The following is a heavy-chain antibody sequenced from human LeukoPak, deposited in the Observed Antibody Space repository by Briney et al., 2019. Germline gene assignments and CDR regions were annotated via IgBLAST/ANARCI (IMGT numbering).Heavy chain of an antibody. Sequence: GASVKVSCKASGYTFTSYDINWVRQATGQGLEWMGWMNPQSGDTDYAQKFQGRVTMTRSPSITTAYMELTSPTYEDTAVYYCARVPRRGDQFDPWGQGTLVTVSS. CDR2: MNPQSGDT. CDR1: GYTFTSYD. V-gene: IGHV1-8*01. J-gene: IGHJ5*02. D-gene: IGHD3-10*01. CDR3: ARVPRRGDQFDP.